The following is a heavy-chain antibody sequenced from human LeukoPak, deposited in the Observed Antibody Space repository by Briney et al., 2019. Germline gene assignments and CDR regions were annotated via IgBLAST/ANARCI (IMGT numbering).Heavy chain of an antibody. V-gene: IGHV1-24*01. CDR3: AIYLQYPGIAAAGENWFDP. CDR2: FDPEDGET. CDR1: GYTLTELS. J-gene: IGHJ5*02. Sequence: ASVKVSCKVSGYTLTELSMHWVRQAPGKGLEWMGGFDPEDGETIYAQKFQGRVTMTEDTSTDTAYMELSSLRSEDTAVYYCAIYLQYPGIAAAGENWFDPWGQGTLVTVSS. D-gene: IGHD6-13*01.